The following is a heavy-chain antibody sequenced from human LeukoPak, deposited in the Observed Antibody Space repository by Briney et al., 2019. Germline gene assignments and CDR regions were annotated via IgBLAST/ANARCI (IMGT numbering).Heavy chain of an antibody. CDR3: TRAPPGMTMMTDY. CDR1: GYTFTNYH. D-gene: IGHD3-22*01. V-gene: IGHV1-18*01. J-gene: IGHJ4*02. CDR2: VSTNDGNT. Sequence: ASVRVSCKASGYTFTNYHIAWVRQAPGQGLEWMGWVSTNDGNTVHAQRLQGRVTMTTDTSTSVAYMELRSLTSDDTAVYYCTRAPPGMTMMTDYWGQGTLVTVSS.